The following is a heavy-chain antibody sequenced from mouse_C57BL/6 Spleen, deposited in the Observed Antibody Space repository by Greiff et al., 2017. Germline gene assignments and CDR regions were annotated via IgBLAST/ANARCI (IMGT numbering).Heavy chain of an antibody. Sequence: VQLQQSGAELVRPGASVKLSCTASGFNIKDDYMHWVKQRPEQGLEWIGWIDPENGDTEYASKFQGKATITADTSSNTAYLQLSSLTSEDTAVYYCTTPNRGAYWGQGTLVTVSA. V-gene: IGHV14-4*01. CDR2: IDPENGDT. J-gene: IGHJ3*01. CDR3: TTPNRGAY. D-gene: IGHD4-1*01. CDR1: GFNIKDDY.